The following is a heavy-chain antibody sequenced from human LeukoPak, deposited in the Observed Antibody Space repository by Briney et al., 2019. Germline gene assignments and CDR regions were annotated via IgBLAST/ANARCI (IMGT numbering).Heavy chain of an antibody. CDR1: GYTFTGYY. D-gene: IGHD6-6*01. CDR2: INPNSGGT. CDR3: AYFSIAARISVFDP. V-gene: IGHV1-2*02. Sequence: ASVKVSCKASGYTFTGYYMHWVRQAPGQGLEWMGWINPNSGGTNYAQKFQGRVTMTRDTSISTAYMELSRLRSDDTAVYYCAYFSIAARISVFDPWGQGTLVTVSS. J-gene: IGHJ5*02.